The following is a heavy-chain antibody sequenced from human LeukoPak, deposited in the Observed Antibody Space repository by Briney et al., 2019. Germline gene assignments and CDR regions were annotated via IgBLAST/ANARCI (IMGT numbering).Heavy chain of an antibody. D-gene: IGHD3-22*01. J-gene: IGHJ4*02. V-gene: IGHV1-69*13. CDR3: ARGHSFTYYYDSSGYLFDY. CDR2: IIPIFGTA. CDR1: GGTFSSYA. Sequence: GASVKASCKASGGTFSSYAISWVRQAPGQGLEWMGGIIPIFGTANYVQKFQGRVTITADESTSTVYMELSSLRSEDTAVYYCARGHSFTYYYDSSGYLFDYWGQGTLVTVSS.